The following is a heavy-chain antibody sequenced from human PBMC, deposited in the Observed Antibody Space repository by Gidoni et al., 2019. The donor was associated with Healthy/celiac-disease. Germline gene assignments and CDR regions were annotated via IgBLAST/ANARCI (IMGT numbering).Heavy chain of an antibody. V-gene: IGHV5-10-1*03. J-gene: IGHJ6*02. D-gene: IGHD6-19*01. Sequence: EVQRVQSGAEVKKPGESLRSSCKGSGYSVTSYWISWVRQMPGKGLEWMGRIDPSDSYTNYSPSFQGHVTISADKSISTAYLQLSSLKASDTAMYYCARYGLEAVAENYYYYGMDVWGQGTTVTVSS. CDR1: GYSVTSYW. CDR3: ARYGLEAVAENYYYYGMDV. CDR2: IDPSDSYT.